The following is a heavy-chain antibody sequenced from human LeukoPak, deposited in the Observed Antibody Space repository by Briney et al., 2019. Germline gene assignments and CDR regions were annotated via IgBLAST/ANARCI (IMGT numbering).Heavy chain of an antibody. D-gene: IGHD5-12*01. J-gene: IGHJ4*02. V-gene: IGHV3-23*01. CDR2: IGGSNGIT. CDR1: GITFSSYA. Sequence: HTGGSLRLSCAASGITFSSYAMSWARQAPGKGLEWVSVIGGSNGITFYVGSVKGRFTISRDNSKDTLYLQMNSLRAEDTAVYYCARNENSGWGYFDYWGQGTLVTVSS. CDR3: ARNENSGWGYFDY.